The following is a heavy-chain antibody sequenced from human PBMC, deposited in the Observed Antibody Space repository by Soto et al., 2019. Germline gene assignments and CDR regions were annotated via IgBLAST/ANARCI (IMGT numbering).Heavy chain of an antibody. D-gene: IGHD2-2*03. CDR3: ATASLGLGIVLLPAARPYGMDV. V-gene: IGHV1-24*01. CDR1: GSTLTELS. Sequence: QVQLVQSGAEVKKPGASVKVSCKVSGSTLTELSMHWVRQAPGKGLEWMGGFDLEDGETIYAQKFQARVTMTEDTSTDTAYMELSSLRSEDTAVYYCATASLGLGIVLLPAARPYGMDVWGQGTTVTDSS. CDR2: FDLEDGET. J-gene: IGHJ6*02.